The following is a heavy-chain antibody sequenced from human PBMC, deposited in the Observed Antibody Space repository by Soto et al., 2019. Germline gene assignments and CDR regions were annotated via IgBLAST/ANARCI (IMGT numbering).Heavy chain of an antibody. CDR2: INPKSGGT. CDR3: ARDLAKGGGSAGFDY. CDR1: VYTFTFYY. Sequence: XSVKVSCKASVYTFTFYYMHWVRQAPGQGLEWMGWINPKSGGTMYPQKFQGRVTMTWDTSISTAYMALTRLRSDDTAVCYCARDLAKGGGSAGFDYWGQGTLVTVSS. J-gene: IGHJ4*02. D-gene: IGHD1-26*01. V-gene: IGHV1-2*02.